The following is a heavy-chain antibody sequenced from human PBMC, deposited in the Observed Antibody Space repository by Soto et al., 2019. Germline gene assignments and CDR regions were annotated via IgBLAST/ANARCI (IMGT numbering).Heavy chain of an antibody. CDR1: GGSFSGYY. CDR3: GRVFLFFAWSALYSTYTGRDF. Sequence: PSETLSLTCAVYGGSFSGYYWSWIRQPPGKGLEWIGVINHSGSTNYNPSLKSRVTISVDTSKNQFSLKLSSVTAADTAVYYCGRVFLFFAWSALYSTYTGRDFGGKGTTVPVSS. D-gene: IGHD3-9*01. J-gene: IGHJ6*04. V-gene: IGHV4-34*01. CDR2: INHSGST.